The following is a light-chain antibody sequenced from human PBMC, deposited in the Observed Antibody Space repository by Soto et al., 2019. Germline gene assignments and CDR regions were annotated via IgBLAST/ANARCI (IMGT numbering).Light chain of an antibody. CDR3: QQYGSSPPYT. CDR2: GSS. J-gene: IGKJ2*01. V-gene: IGKV3-20*01. Sequence: EIVLTQSPGILSLSPGERATLSCRASQTVSGNYLAWYQQKPGQSPSLLIYGSSDRATGIPDRFSGSGSGTDFTLTINRVEPEDFAVYYCQQYGSSPPYTFGQGTTVEI. CDR1: QTVSGNY.